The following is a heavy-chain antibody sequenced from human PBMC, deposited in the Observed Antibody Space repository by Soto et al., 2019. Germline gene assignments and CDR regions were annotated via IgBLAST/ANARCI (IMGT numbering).Heavy chain of an antibody. J-gene: IGHJ4*02. V-gene: IGHV3-33*01. CDR1: GFTFSSYG. Sequence: QVQLVESGGGVVQPGRSLRLSCAASGFTFSSYGMHWVRQAPGKGLEWVGVIWYDGSNKYYADSVKGRFTISRDNSKNMLYLQMNSVRAEDTAVYYCARPTGIGAVIKHFDYWGQGTLVTVSS. CDR3: ARPTGIGAVIKHFDY. CDR2: IWYDGSNK. D-gene: IGHD2-21*01.